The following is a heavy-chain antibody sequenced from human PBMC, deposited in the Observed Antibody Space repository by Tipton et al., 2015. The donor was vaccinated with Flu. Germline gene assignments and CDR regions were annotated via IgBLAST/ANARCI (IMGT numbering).Heavy chain of an antibody. D-gene: IGHD1-26*01. V-gene: IGHV4-59*08. CDR2: IYYSGST. J-gene: IGHJ5*02. Sequence: GLVKPSETLSLTCTVSGGSISSYYWSWIRQPPGKGLEWIGYIYYSGSTNYNPSLKSRVTISVDTSKNQFSLKLSSVTAADTAVYYCARSRGSYFSANWFDPWGQGTLVTVSS. CDR3: ARSRGSYFSANWFDP. CDR1: GGSISSYY.